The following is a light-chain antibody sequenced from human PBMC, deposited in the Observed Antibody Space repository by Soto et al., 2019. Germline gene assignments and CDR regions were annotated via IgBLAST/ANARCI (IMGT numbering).Light chain of an antibody. V-gene: IGKV1-39*01. CDR2: AAY. CDR3: QQSYRTPT. CDR1: QVIRND. Sequence: DIQMTQSPSSLSASVGDRVTITCRASQVIRNDLGWYQQKPGKAPKRLIYAAYTLQSGVPSRFSGSGSGTDYTLTISSLQPEDFATYYCQQSYRTPTFGQGTRLEIK. J-gene: IGKJ5*01.